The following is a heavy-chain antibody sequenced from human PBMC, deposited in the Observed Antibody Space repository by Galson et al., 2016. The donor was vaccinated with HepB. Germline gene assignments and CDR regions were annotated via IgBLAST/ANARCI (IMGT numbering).Heavy chain of an antibody. CDR3: ARDLRGMIRFFDWSTHFDS. Sequence: SLRLSCAASGFTFNTYSMNWVRQAPGKGLEWVSSISGTSNYIYYADSVKGRFTISRDNAKNSLYLQMNNVRAEDTAVYYCARDLRGMIRFFDWSTHFDSWGQGTLVTVSS. CDR1: GFTFNTYS. V-gene: IGHV3-21*01. CDR2: ISGTSNYI. D-gene: IGHD3-9*01. J-gene: IGHJ4*02.